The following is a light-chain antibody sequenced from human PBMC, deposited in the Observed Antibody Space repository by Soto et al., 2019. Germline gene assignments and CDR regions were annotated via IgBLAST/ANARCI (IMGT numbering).Light chain of an antibody. CDR2: DVS. CDR1: SSDVGGYDY. J-gene: IGLJ1*01. CDR3: SSYTRIHTYF. Sequence: QSVLTQPASVSGSPGQSIAISCTGTSSDVGGYDYVSWYQQHAGKAPKLMIYDVSNRPSGVPNRFSGSKSGNTASLTISGLRAEDGANYYCSSYTRIHTYFFGSGTKFTFL. V-gene: IGLV2-14*01.